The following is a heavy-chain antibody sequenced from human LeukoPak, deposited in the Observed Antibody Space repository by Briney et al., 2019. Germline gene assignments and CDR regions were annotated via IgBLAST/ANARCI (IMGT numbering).Heavy chain of an antibody. D-gene: IGHD2-2*02. CDR1: GYTFTSYG. Sequence: ASVKVSCKASGYTFTSYGISWVRQAPGQGLEWMGWISAYNGNTNYAQKLQGRVTMTTDTSTSTAYMGLRSLRSDDTAVYYCARDRDIVVVPAAISGYYYYGMDVWGQGTTVTVSS. V-gene: IGHV1-18*01. J-gene: IGHJ6*02. CDR3: ARDRDIVVVPAAISGYYYYGMDV. CDR2: ISAYNGNT.